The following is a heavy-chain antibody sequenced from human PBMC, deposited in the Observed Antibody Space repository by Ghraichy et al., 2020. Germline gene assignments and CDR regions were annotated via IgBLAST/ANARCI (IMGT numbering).Heavy chain of an antibody. V-gene: IGHV3-23*01. CDR1: GFTFSSYA. CDR3: AKSMGLSGYSPY. J-gene: IGHJ4*02. D-gene: IGHD1-26*01. Sequence: GGSLRLSCAASGFTFSSYAMNWVRQAPGKGLEWVSAISGNGGSTYYGDSVKGRFTISRDNSKNTLYLQMNSLRAEDTAVYYCAKSMGLSGYSPYWGQGTLVTVSS. CDR2: ISGNGGST.